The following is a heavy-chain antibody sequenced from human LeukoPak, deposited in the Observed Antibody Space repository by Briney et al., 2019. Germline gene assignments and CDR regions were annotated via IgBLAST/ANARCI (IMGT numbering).Heavy chain of an antibody. V-gene: IGHV4-39*07. CDR3: ARSHGIAVAADAFDI. D-gene: IGHD6-13*01. Sequence: PSETLSLTCAVSGGSTGSSSYNWGWIRQPPGKGLEWIGSIYYSGSTYYNPSLKSRVTMSLDTSKNQFSLKLSSVTAADTAVYYCARSHGIAVAADAFDIWGQGTMVTVSS. J-gene: IGHJ3*02. CDR1: GGSTGSSSYN. CDR2: IYYSGST.